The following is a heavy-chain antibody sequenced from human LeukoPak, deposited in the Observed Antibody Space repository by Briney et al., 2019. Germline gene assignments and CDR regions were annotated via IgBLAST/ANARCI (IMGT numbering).Heavy chain of an antibody. CDR3: AKKIVGANNWFDP. D-gene: IGHD1-26*01. CDR1: GFTFSSYG. V-gene: IGHV3-33*06. Sequence: GGSLRLSCAASGFTFSSYGMHWVRQAPGKGLEWVAVIWYDGSNKYYADSVKGRFTISRDNSKNTLYLQMNSLRAEDTAVYYCAKKIVGANNWFDPWGQGTLVTVSS. J-gene: IGHJ5*02. CDR2: IWYDGSNK.